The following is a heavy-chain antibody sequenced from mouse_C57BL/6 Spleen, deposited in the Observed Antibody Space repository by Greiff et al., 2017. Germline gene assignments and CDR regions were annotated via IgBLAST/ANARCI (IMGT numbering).Heavy chain of an antibody. CDR1: GFTFSDYY. J-gene: IGHJ1*03. CDR3: ARRPYGYEKDLDV. Sequence: EVHLVESGGGLVQPGGSLKLSCAASGFTFSDYYMYWVRQTPEKRLEWVAYISNGGGSTYYPDTVKGRFTISRDNAKNTLYLQMSRLKSEDTAMYYAARRPYGYEKDLDVWGTGTTVTVSS. D-gene: IGHD2-2*01. V-gene: IGHV5-12*01. CDR2: ISNGGGST.